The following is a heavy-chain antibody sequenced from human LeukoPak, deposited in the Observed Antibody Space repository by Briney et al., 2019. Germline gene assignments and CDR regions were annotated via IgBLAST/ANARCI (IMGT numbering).Heavy chain of an antibody. CDR2: INPNSGRT. CDR1: GYSFTSHY. J-gene: IGHJ5*02. V-gene: IGHV1-2*02. Sequence: ASVKVSCKASGYSFTSHYMHWVRQAPGQGLEWMGWINPNSGRTSYARNFQGRVIMTRDPSINTAYMELSGLTSNDTAVYYCARTREYSSSWYFPPFDPWGQGTLVTISS. CDR3: ARTREYSSSWYFPPFDP. D-gene: IGHD6-13*01.